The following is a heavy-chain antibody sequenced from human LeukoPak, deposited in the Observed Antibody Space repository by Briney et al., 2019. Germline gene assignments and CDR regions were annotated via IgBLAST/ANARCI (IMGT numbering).Heavy chain of an antibody. CDR1: GFTFSGSA. CDR2: IRSKANNYAT. J-gene: IGHJ4*02. Sequence: GGSLKLSCAASGFTFSGSAMHWVRQASEKGVEWVGRIRSKANNYATAYAASVKGRFTISRDDSKNTAYLQMNSLKTEDTAVYYCTRGQAGETFDYWGQGTLVTVSS. V-gene: IGHV3-73*01. CDR3: TRGQAGETFDY. D-gene: IGHD4-17*01.